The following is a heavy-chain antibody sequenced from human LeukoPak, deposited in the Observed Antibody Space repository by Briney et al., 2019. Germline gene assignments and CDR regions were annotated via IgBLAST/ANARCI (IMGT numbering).Heavy chain of an antibody. J-gene: IGHJ4*02. CDR2: SNSDGSSI. D-gene: IGHD5-24*01. V-gene: IGHV3-74*01. Sequence: GGSLRLSCAGSGFTVSNYWMHWVRQAPGKGLVWVSRSNSDGSSIGYADSVKGRLTISRDNARNTLYLQMNSLRVEDTAVYHCARDTDGYFDSWGQGSLVTVSS. CDR1: GFTVSNYW. CDR3: ARDTDGYFDS.